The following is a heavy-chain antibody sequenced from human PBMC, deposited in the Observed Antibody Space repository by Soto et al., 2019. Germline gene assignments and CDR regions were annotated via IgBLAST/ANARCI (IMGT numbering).Heavy chain of an antibody. D-gene: IGHD4-17*01. V-gene: IGHV3-66*01. Sequence: GGSLRLSCAASGFTVSSNYMSWVRQAPGKGLEWVSVIYSGGSTYYADSVKGRFTISRDNSKNTLYLQMNSLRAEDTAVYYCARYGDIQYYYYMDVWGKGTTVTVSS. CDR3: ARYGDIQYYYYMDV. CDR2: IYSGGST. CDR1: GFTVSSNY. J-gene: IGHJ6*03.